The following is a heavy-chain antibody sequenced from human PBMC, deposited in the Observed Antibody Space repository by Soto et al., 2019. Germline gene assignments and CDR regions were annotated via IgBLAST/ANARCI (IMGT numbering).Heavy chain of an antibody. CDR2: INPNSGGT. CDR1: GYTFTGYY. CDR3: ARESVDCSSTSCPPDAFDI. J-gene: IGHJ3*02. V-gene: IGHV1-2*04. Sequence: ASVKVSCKASGYTFTGYYMHWVRQAPGQGLEWMGWINPNSGGTNYAQKFQGWVTMTRDTSISTAYMELSRLRSDDTAVYYCARESVDCSSTSCPPDAFDIWGQGTMVTV. D-gene: IGHD2-2*01.